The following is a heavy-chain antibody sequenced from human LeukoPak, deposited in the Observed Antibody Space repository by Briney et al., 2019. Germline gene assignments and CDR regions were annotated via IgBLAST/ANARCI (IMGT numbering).Heavy chain of an antibody. CDR1: GGTFSSYA. J-gene: IGHJ6*03. Sequence: SVKVSCKASGGTFSSYAISWVRQAPGQGLEWMGGIIPIFGTANYAQKFQGRVTITTDESTSTAYMELSSLRSEDTAVHYCARSSYSSSSGGYYYYYMDVWGKGTTVTVSS. D-gene: IGHD6-6*01. V-gene: IGHV1-69*05. CDR2: IIPIFGTA. CDR3: ARSSYSSSSGGYYYYYMDV.